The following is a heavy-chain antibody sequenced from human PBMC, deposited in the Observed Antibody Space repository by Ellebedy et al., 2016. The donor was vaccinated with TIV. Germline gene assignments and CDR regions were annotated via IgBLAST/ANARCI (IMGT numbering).Heavy chain of an antibody. D-gene: IGHD3-9*01. CDR3: ARDRPHVLTGYSLDS. Sequence: ASVKVSCKASGGTFSRFAFSWVRQAPGQGLEWMGRIIPILGITNYAQKFQGRVTITTDTSTNTAYMELRSLRSDDTAVYYCARDRPHVLTGYSLDSWGQGTLVTVSS. CDR1: GGTFSRFA. J-gene: IGHJ4*02. V-gene: IGHV1-69*04. CDR2: IIPILGIT.